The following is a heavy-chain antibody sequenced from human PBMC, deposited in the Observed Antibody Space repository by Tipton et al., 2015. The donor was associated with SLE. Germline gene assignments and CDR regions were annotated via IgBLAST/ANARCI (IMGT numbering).Heavy chain of an antibody. CDR1: RFTFDDYA. CDR2: ISWNSGYI. CDR3: ATHYDLVPD. V-gene: IGHV3-9*01. J-gene: IGHJ4*02. D-gene: IGHD5-12*01. Sequence: SLRLSCAASRFTFDDYAMHWVRQAPGKGLEWVSGISWNSGYIGYADSVKGRFTISRDNAKNSLYLQMNSLRAEDTAVYYCATHYDLVPDWGQGTLVTVSS.